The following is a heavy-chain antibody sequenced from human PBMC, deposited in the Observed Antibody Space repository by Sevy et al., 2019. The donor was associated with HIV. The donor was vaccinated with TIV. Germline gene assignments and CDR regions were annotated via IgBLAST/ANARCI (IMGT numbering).Heavy chain of an antibody. Sequence: SETLSLTCTVSGGSINSDHWNWIRQSPGKGLEWIGYVYYTGGTNYNPSLKNRVTISVDRTKNQFSLKLTSVTAADTAVYYCARRNDLDIWGQGTMVTVSS. J-gene: IGHJ3*02. V-gene: IGHV4-59*08. CDR3: ARRNDLDI. CDR2: VYYTGGT. CDR1: GGSINSDH.